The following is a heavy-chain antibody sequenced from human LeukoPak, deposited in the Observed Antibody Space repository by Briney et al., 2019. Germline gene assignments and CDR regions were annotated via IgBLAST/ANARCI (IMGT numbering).Heavy chain of an antibody. J-gene: IGHJ5*02. V-gene: IGHV4-34*01. D-gene: IGHD6-19*01. CDR2: INHSGST. Sequence: SETLSLTCAVYGGSFSGYYWSWIRQPPGKGLEWIGEINHSGSTNYNPSLKSRVTISVDTSKNQFSQKLSSVTGADTAVYYCARSLYASSNNWFDPWGQGTLVTVSS. CDR1: GGSFSGYY. CDR3: ARSLYASSNNWFDP.